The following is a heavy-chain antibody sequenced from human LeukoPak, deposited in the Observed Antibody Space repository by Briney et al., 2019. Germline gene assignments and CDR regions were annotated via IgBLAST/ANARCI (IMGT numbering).Heavy chain of an antibody. CDR3: ARVVSTGGRTPFDY. CDR2: IIPILGIA. V-gene: IGHV1-69*04. CDR1: GGTFSSYA. J-gene: IGHJ4*02. Sequence: ASVKVSCKASGGTFSSYAISWVRQAPGQGLEWMGRIIPILGIANYAQKFQGRVTITADKSTSTAYMELSSLRSGDTAVYYCARVVSTGGRTPFDYWGQGTLVTVSS. D-gene: IGHD4-17*01.